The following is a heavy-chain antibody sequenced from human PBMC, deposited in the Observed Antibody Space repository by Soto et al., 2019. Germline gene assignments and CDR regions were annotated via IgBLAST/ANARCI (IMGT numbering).Heavy chain of an antibody. CDR2: IYWDDDK. D-gene: IGHD7-27*01. CDR3: AHSLPPWGGMDV. V-gene: IGHV2-5*02. J-gene: IGHJ6*02. CDR1: GFSLSTSGVG. Sequence: QITLKESGPTLVKPTQTLTLTCTFSGFSLSTSGVGVGWIRQPPGKALEWLALIYWDDDKRYSPSLKSRLTIXKXISKNQVVLTMTTMDPVDTATYYCAHSLPPWGGMDVWGPGTTVTVSS.